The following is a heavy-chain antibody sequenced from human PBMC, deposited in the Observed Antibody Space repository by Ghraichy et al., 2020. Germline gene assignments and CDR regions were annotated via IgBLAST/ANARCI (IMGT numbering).Heavy chain of an antibody. CDR1: GFTFSSYE. D-gene: IGHD2-21*01. J-gene: IGHJ6*02. CDR3: ARGDGSYYYGMDV. CDR2: ISSGGDTV. V-gene: IGHV3-48*03. Sequence: GGSLRLSCAASGFTFSSYEMNWVRQAPGEGLEWLSYISSGGDTVYYADSVKGRLTISRDNAKNSLYLQMNGLRAEDTAIYYCARGDGSYYYGMDVWGQGTTVIVPS.